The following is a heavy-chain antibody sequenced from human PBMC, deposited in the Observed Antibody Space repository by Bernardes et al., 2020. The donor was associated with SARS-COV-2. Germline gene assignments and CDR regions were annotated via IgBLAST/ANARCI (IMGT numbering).Heavy chain of an antibody. CDR2: VYSSGST. V-gene: IGHV4-39*01. CDR1: GGSIGSSAYY. CDR3: ATSTSLIRFDY. Sequence: SETLSLTCTVSGGSIGSSAYYWGWVRQPPGKGLEWVATVYSSGSTYYNPSLKSRVTISVDTSKNQFSLKLNSMTAADTAVYYCATSTSLIRFDYWGQGTLVTVPS. D-gene: IGHD1-1*01. J-gene: IGHJ4*02.